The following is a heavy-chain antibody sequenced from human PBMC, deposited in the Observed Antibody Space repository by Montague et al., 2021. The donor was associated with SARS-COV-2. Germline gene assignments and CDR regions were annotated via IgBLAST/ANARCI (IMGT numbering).Heavy chain of an antibody. J-gene: IGHJ4*02. D-gene: IGHD6-13*01. CDR1: GASITRTTYY. Sequence: SETLSLTCAVSGASITRTTYYWGWIRQPPGKGLEWIGSIYYSGSTYYNPSLKSRVTMSLDTSKNQFSLNLTSVTAADTAVYYCARGPPYGSNLASFDYWGQGALVSVSS. CDR2: IYYSGST. V-gene: IGHV4-39*07. CDR3: ARGPPYGSNLASFDY.